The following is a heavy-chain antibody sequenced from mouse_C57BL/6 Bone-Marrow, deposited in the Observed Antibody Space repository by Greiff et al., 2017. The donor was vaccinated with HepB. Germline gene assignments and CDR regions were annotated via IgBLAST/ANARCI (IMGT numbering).Heavy chain of an antibody. V-gene: IGHV3-8*01. J-gene: IGHJ1*03. D-gene: IGHD2-3*01. CDR2: ISYSGST. CDR1: GYSITSDY. CDR3: ARLWLLRGWYFDV. Sequence: EVMLVESGPGLAKPSQTLSLTCSVTGYSITSDYWNWIRKFPGNKLEYMGYISYSGSTYYNPSLKSRISITRDTSKNQYYLQLNSVTTEDTATYYCARLWLLRGWYFDVWGTGTTVTVSS.